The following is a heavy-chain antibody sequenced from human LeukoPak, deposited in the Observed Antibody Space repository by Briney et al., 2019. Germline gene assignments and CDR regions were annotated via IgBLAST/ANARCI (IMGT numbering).Heavy chain of an antibody. CDR2: ISWNSGSI. V-gene: IGHV3-9*01. J-gene: IGHJ1*01. Sequence: GGSLRLSCAASGFTFDDYAMHWVRQAPGKGLEWVSGISWNSGSIGYADSVKGRFTISRDNAKNSLYLQMNSLRAEDTALYYCAKDTDGAAAGTTWGHWGQGPLVTVSS. CDR1: GFTFDDYA. CDR3: AKDTDGAAAGTTWGH. D-gene: IGHD6-13*01.